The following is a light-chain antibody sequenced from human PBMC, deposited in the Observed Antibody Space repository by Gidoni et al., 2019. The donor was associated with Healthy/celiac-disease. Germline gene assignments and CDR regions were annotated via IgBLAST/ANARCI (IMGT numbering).Light chain of an antibody. CDR3: QQRSNWLT. Sequence: EIVLTQSPATLSLSPGDRATLSCRASQSVSSYLAWYQQKPGQAPRLLIYYSSNRATGIPARFSGSGSGTDFTLTISSLEPEDFAVYYCQQRSNWLTFGGGTKVEIK. CDR1: QSVSSY. J-gene: IGKJ4*01. V-gene: IGKV3-11*01. CDR2: YSS.